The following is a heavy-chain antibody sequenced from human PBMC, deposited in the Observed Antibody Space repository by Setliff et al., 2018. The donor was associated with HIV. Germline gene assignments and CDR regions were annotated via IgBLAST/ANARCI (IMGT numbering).Heavy chain of an antibody. CDR3: VTSSSWSSRLNF. CDR1: GGSISTHY. V-gene: IGHV4-59*11. Sequence: KTSETLSLTCTVSGGSISTHYWSWIRQPPGKGLEWIGNIFDSENNNYNPSLKSRVSMSVNTSKNQFSLKLSSVTAADTAVYYCVTSSSWSSRLNFWGPGMLVTVSS. J-gene: IGHJ4*02. CDR2: IFDSENN. D-gene: IGHD2-2*01.